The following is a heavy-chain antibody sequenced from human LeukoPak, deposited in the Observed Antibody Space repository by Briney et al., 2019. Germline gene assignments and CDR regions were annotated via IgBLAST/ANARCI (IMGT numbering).Heavy chain of an antibody. J-gene: IGHJ6*02. V-gene: IGHV3-30*18. CDR3: ANTGYSSSWYGTLYYYYGMDV. D-gene: IGHD6-13*01. CDR2: ISYDGSNK. CDR1: GFTFSSYG. Sequence: PGGSLRLSCAASGFTFSSYGMHWVRQAPGKGLEWVAVISYDGSNKYYADSVKGRFTISRDNSKNTLYLQMNSLRAEDTAVYYCANTGYSSSWYGTLYYYYGMDVWGQGTTVTVSS.